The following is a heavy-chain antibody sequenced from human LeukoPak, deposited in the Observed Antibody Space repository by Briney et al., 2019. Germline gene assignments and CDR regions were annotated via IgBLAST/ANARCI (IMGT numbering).Heavy chain of an antibody. Sequence: GASVKVSCKASGYTFSSYGITWVRQAPGQGLEWMGWISVYNGNTGHAQKFQGRVTITRDTSISTVYMELSSLRSEDTAVYFCARVDGSPDYWGQGTLVTVSS. V-gene: IGHV1-8*03. CDR3: ARVDGSPDY. CDR2: ISVYNGNT. J-gene: IGHJ4*02. D-gene: IGHD2-15*01. CDR1: GYTFSSYG.